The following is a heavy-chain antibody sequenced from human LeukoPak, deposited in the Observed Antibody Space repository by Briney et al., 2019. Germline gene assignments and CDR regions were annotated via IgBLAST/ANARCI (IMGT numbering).Heavy chain of an antibody. CDR1: GFTFSSYA. V-gene: IGHV3-23*01. CDR2: ISGSGGST. CDR3: AKDLSYCGGDWKRPGAFDI. D-gene: IGHD2-21*01. Sequence: GGSLRLSCAASGFTFSSYAMSWVRQAPGKGLEWVSAISGSGGSTYYADSVKGRFTISRDNSKNTLYLQMNSLRAEDTAVYYCAKDLSYCGGDWKRPGAFDIWGQGTMVTVSS. J-gene: IGHJ3*02.